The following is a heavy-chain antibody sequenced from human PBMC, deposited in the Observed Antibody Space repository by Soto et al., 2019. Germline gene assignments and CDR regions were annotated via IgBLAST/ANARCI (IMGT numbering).Heavy chain of an antibody. CDR1: GYSFTSYD. Sequence: GASVKVSCKASGYSFTSYDINWVRQAAGQGLEWMGWMNPNSGNTAYAQRFQGRVSMTRNTSITTAYMELSSLRAEDTAVYYCVRIGIWGSERNWADIWGQGTQVTVSS. CDR2: MNPNSGNT. D-gene: IGHD3-16*01. J-gene: IGHJ4*02. V-gene: IGHV1-8*02. CDR3: VRIGIWGSERNWADI.